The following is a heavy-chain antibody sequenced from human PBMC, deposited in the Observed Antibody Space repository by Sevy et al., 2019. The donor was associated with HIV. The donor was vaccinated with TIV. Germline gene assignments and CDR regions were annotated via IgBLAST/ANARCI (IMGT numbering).Heavy chain of an antibody. CDR1: GFTFSRYS. Sequence: GGSLRLSCAASGFTFSRYSMNWVRQAPGKGLEWISCCSGNSAAIYYADSVKGRFTVSRDNDNDALYLQLNSLRYDDTALYYCARGPDCGGDCDIGFYYPLDVWGQGTTVTVSS. D-gene: IGHD2-21*02. CDR2: CSGNSAAI. CDR3: ARGPDCGGDCDIGFYYPLDV. V-gene: IGHV3-48*02. J-gene: IGHJ6*02.